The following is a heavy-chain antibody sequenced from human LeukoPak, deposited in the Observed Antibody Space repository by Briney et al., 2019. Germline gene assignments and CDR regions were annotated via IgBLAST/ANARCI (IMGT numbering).Heavy chain of an antibody. CDR1: GGSISSYY. CDR2: IYYSGST. Sequence: SETLSLTCTVSGGSISSYYWSWIRQPPGKGLEWIGYIYYSGSTNYNPSLKSRVTISVDTSKNQFSLKLSSVTAADTAVYYCARVGYYDFWSGYYPNYFDYWGQGTLVTVSS. V-gene: IGHV4-59*12. D-gene: IGHD3-3*01. CDR3: ARVGYYDFWSGYYPNYFDY. J-gene: IGHJ4*02.